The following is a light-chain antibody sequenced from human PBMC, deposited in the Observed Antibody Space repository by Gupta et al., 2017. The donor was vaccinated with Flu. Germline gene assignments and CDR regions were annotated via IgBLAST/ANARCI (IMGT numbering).Light chain of an antibody. J-gene: IGLJ1*01. CDR3: SSYTSTSTFYV. Sequence: QSALTQPASVSGSPGQSITTSCTGTSSDVGRSDSVSWYQQYPGKAPKLLIYDVSSRPSGVSSRFSGSKSGNTASLTISGLQAEDETDYFCSSYTSTSTFYVFGTGTKVTVL. CDR1: SSDVGRSDS. V-gene: IGLV2-14*01. CDR2: DVS.